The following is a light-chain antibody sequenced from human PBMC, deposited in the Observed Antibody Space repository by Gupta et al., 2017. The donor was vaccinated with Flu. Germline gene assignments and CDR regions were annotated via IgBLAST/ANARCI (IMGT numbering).Light chain of an antibody. CDR3: QQSDSTSVT. V-gene: IGKV1-39*01. J-gene: IGKJ4*01. CDR1: QSISSY. Sequence: IQMKQSPSSLSASVGDRVTITCRASQSISSYLNWYQQKPGKAPKLLIYAAARLQSGVPSRFSGSGSGTDFTFNISSLQPEDFATYYCQQSDSTSVTFGGGTKVEIK. CDR2: AAA.